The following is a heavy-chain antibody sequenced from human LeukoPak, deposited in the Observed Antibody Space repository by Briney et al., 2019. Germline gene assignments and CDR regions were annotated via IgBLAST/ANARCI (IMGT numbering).Heavy chain of an antibody. J-gene: IGHJ6*03. V-gene: IGHV1-8*01. CDR2: MNPNSGNT. D-gene: IGHD3-3*01. CDR3: ARAPDFWSGEYYYYYYMDV. Sequence: GASVKVSCKASGYTFTSYDINWVRQATGQGLEWMGWMNPNSGNTGYAQKLQGRVTMTRNTSISTAYMELSSLRSEDTAVYYCARAPDFWSGEYYYYYYMDVWGKGTTVTVSS. CDR1: GYTFTSYD.